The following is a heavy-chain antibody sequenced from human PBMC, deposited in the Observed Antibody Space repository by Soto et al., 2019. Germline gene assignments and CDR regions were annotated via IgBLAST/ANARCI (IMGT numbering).Heavy chain of an antibody. CDR1: GYTLTELS. V-gene: IGHV1-24*01. D-gene: IGHD3-9*01. Sequence: ASVKVSCKVSGYTLTELSMHWVRQAPGKGLEWMGGFDPEDGETIYAQKFQGRVNMTEDTSTDTAKMEQSSLKTENKAENYSATVINYDILTGYIAGANWFDPWGQGTLVTVSS. J-gene: IGHJ5*02. CDR2: FDPEDGET. CDR3: ATVINYDILTGYIAGANWFDP.